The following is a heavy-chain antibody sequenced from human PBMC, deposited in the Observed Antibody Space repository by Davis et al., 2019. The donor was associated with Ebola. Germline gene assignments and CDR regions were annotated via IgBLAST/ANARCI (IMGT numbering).Heavy chain of an antibody. CDR2: IYYSGST. CDR3: ARHRTIFGVVIHYWYFDL. D-gene: IGHD3-3*01. Sequence: MPSETLSLTRTVSGGSVSSGSYYWSWIRQPPGKGLEWIGYIYYSGSTNYNPSLKSRVTISVDTSKNQFSLKLSSVTAADTAVYYCARHRTIFGVVIHYWYFDLWGRGTLVTVSS. CDR1: GGSVSSGSYY. J-gene: IGHJ2*01. V-gene: IGHV4-61*01.